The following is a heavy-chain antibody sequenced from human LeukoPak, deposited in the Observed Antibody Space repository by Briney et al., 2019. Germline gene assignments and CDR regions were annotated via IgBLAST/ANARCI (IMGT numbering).Heavy chain of an antibody. Sequence: GGSLRLSCAASGFTFSRYSMNWVRQAPGKGLEWVSFISSSSSYIYYADSMKGRFTISRDNAKNSLYLQMNSLRAEDTAVYYCAELGITMIGGVWGKGTTVTISS. D-gene: IGHD3-10*02. V-gene: IGHV3-21*01. CDR1: GFTFSRYS. CDR3: AELGITMIGGV. CDR2: ISSSSSYI. J-gene: IGHJ6*04.